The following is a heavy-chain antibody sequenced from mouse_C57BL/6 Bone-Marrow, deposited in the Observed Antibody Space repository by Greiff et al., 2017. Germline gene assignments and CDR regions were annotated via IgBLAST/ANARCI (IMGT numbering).Heavy chain of an antibody. CDR3: ARRENPYFDY. CDR1: GFTFSSYA. Sequence: EVKVVESGGGLVKPGGSLKLSCAASGFTFSSYAMSWVRQTPEKRLEWVATISDGGSYTYYPDNVKGRFTISRDNAKNNLYLQMSHLKSEDTAMYYCARRENPYFDYWGQGTTLTVSS. CDR2: ISDGGSYT. J-gene: IGHJ2*01. V-gene: IGHV5-4*03.